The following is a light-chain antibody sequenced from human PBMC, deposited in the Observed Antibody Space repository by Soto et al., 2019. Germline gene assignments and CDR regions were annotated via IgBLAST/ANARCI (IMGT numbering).Light chain of an antibody. V-gene: IGLV1-47*01. J-gene: IGLJ3*02. CDR3: AAWDDSLSVWV. Sequence: QSVVTQPPSASGTPGQRVAISCSGSSPNVGRNYVYWYHQVPGTGPKLLIYGNNQWPSGVPDRFSGSKSGTSASLAISGLRSEDEGDYFCAAWDDSLSVWVFGGGTKLTVL. CDR2: GNN. CDR1: SPNVGRNY.